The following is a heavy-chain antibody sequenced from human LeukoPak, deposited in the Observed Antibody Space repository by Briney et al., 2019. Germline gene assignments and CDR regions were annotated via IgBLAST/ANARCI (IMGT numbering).Heavy chain of an antibody. CDR2: IKYDGSEK. Sequence: QPGGSLRLSCAASGFTFSVSWMSWVRQAPGKGLEWVANIKYDGSEKYNVDSVKGRFTISRDNAKNSLYLQMNSLRAEDTAVYYCARGGTTFEFWGQGTLVTVSS. CDR3: ARGGTTFEF. CDR1: GFTFSVSW. V-gene: IGHV3-7*01. D-gene: IGHD1-1*01. J-gene: IGHJ4*02.